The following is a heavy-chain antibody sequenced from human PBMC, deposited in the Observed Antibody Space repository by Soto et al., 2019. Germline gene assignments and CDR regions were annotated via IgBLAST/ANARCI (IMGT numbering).Heavy chain of an antibody. J-gene: IGHJ4*02. Sequence: QVQLVQSGAEEKKPGGSVKVSCKASGYTFTSYAMHWVRQAPGQRLEWMGWINAGNGNTKYSQKFQGRVTITRDTSASTAYMELSSLRFEDTAVYYCARSIVVVTALDYWGQGTLVTVSS. CDR3: ARSIVVVTALDY. V-gene: IGHV1-3*05. CDR1: GYTFTSYA. D-gene: IGHD2-21*02. CDR2: INAGNGNT.